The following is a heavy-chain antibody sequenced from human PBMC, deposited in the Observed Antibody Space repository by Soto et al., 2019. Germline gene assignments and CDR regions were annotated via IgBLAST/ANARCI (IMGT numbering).Heavy chain of an antibody. J-gene: IGHJ3*02. CDR2: ISYDGSNK. CDR1: GFTFSSYG. D-gene: IGHD3-22*01. V-gene: IGHV3-30*18. Sequence: QVQLVESGGGVVQPGRSLRLSCAASGFTFSSYGMHWVRQAPGKGLEWVAVISYDGSNKYYADSVKGRFTISRDNSKNTLYLQMNSLRAEDTAVYYCAKDHSGYSDIWGQGTMVTVSS. CDR3: AKDHSGYSDI.